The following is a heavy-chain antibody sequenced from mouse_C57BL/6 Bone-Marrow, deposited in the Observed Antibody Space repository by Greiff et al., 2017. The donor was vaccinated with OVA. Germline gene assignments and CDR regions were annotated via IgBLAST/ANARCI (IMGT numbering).Heavy chain of an antibody. D-gene: IGHD1-1*01. V-gene: IGHV1-75*01. CDR2: IFPGSGST. CDR1: GYTFTDYY. Sequence: VQLQQSGPELVKPGASVKISCKASGYTFTDYYINWVKQRPGQGLEWIGWIFPGSGSTYYNEKFKGKATLTVDKSSSTAYMLLSSLTSEDSAVYFCARSIITTVVNYAMDYWGQGTSVTVSS. CDR3: ARSIITTVVNYAMDY. J-gene: IGHJ4*01.